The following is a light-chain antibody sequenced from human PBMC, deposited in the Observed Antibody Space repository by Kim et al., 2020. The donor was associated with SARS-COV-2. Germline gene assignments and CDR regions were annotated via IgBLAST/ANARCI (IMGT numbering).Light chain of an antibody. CDR1: SLRSYY. CDR2: GKN. CDR3: NSRDSSGNFVV. Sequence: SSELTQDPAVSVALGQTVRITCQGDSLRSYYASWYQQKPGQAPVLVIYGKNNRPSGIPDRFSGLSSGNTASLTITGAQAEDEADYYWNSRDSSGNFVVFG. V-gene: IGLV3-19*01. J-gene: IGLJ2*01.